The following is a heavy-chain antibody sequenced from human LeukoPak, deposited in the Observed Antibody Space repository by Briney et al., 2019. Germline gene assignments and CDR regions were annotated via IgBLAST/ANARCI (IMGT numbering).Heavy chain of an antibody. CDR3: ARPWQGGFDH. J-gene: IGHJ4*02. CDR2: IKQDGSEK. V-gene: IGHV3-7*01. Sequence: GGSLRLSCAASGFTFSNYWMSWVRQAPGKGLEWVANIKQDGSEKYYVDSVKGRFTISRDNAKNSLNLQMNSLRVEDTAVYYCARPWQGGFDHWGQGTLVTVSS. D-gene: IGHD2-15*01. CDR1: GFTFSNYW.